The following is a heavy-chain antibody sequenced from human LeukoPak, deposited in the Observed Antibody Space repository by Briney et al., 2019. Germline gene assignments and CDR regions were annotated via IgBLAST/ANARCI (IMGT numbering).Heavy chain of an antibody. J-gene: IGHJ4*02. Sequence: ASVKVSCKASGYTFTGYYMHWVRQAPGQGLEWMGWINPNSGGTNYAQKFQGRVTMTRDTSISTAYMELSRLRSDDTAVYYCSRARRMVATGDYWGQGTLVTVSS. CDR2: INPNSGGT. CDR1: GYTFTGYY. CDR3: SRARRMVATGDY. V-gene: IGHV1-2*02. D-gene: IGHD5-12*01.